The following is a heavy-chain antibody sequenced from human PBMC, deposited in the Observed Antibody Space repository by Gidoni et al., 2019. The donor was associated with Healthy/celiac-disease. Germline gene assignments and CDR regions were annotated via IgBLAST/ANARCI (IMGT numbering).Heavy chain of an antibody. CDR3: ARDGLELYYFDY. J-gene: IGHJ4*02. V-gene: IGHV3-30-3*01. Sequence: QVQLVESGGGVVQPGRSLRLSCAASGFTFSSYAMHWVRQAPGKGLEWVAVISYDGSNKYYADSVKGRFTISRDNSKNTLYLQMNSLRAEDTAVYYCARDGLELYYFDYWGQGTLVTVSS. D-gene: IGHD1-7*01. CDR1: GFTFSSYA. CDR2: ISYDGSNK.